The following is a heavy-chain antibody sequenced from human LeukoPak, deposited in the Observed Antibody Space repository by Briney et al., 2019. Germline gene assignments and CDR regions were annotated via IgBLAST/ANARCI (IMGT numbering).Heavy chain of an antibody. CDR2: ISHIGRT. CDR3: ARDLVTVTKGFDI. J-gene: IGHJ3*02. Sequence: SETLSLTCAVPGDSFSSHYWTWMRQSPGTGLEWIGYISHIGRTSYNPSLKSRVTISIDTSKNQFSLKLRSVTAADTAVYYCARDLVTVTKGFDIWGQGTMVSVSS. CDR1: GDSFSSHY. D-gene: IGHD4-17*01. V-gene: IGHV4-59*11.